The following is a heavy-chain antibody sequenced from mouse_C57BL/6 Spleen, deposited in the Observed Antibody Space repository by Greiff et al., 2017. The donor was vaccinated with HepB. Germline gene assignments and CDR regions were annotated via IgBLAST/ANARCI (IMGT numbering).Heavy chain of an antibody. CDR2: IYPRDGST. CDR3: ARERIYYYGSSWYFDV. CDR1: GYTFTDHT. J-gene: IGHJ1*03. D-gene: IGHD1-1*01. Sequence: VKLMESDAELVKPGAPVKISCKVSGYTFTDHTIHWMKQRPEQGLEWIGYIYPRDGSTKYNEKFKGKATLTADKSSSTAYMQLNSLTSEDSAVYFCARERIYYYGSSWYFDVWGTGTTVTVSS. V-gene: IGHV1-78*01.